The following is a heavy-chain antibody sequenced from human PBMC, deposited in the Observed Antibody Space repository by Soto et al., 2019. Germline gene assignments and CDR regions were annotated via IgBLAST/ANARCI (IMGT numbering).Heavy chain of an antibody. V-gene: IGHV3-30-3*01. CDR2: ISYDGSNK. D-gene: IGHD2-8*01. J-gene: IGHJ4*02. Sequence: GGSLRLSCAASGFTFSSYAMHWVRQAPGKGLEWVAVISYDGSNKYYADSVKGRFTISRDNSKNTLYLQMNSLRAEDTAVYYCARDRKAVLMVYATYYFDYWGQGTLVTV. CDR3: ARDRKAVLMVYATYYFDY. CDR1: GFTFSSYA.